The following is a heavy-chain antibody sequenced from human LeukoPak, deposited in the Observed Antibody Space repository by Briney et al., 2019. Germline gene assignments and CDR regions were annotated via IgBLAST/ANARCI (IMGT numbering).Heavy chain of an antibody. J-gene: IGHJ4*02. CDR2: IRYDGSNK. V-gene: IGHV3-30*02. Sequence: GGSLRLSCAASGFTFSSYGMHWVRQAPGKGLEWVAFIRYDGSNKYYADSVKGRFTISRDNSKNTLYLQMNSLRAEDTAVYYCAKDPNYTYSSGWYKPFDYWGQGTLVTVSS. CDR3: AKDPNYTYSSGWYKPFDY. D-gene: IGHD6-19*01. CDR1: GFTFSSYG.